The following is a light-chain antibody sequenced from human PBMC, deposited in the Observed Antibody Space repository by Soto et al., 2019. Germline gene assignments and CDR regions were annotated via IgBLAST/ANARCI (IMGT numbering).Light chain of an antibody. V-gene: IGLV4-69*01. Sequence: QLVLTQSPSASASLGASVKLTCTLSSGHSNYAIAWHQQQSEKGPRYLMKLNSDGSHSKGDGIPDRFSGSSSGAERYLTISSLQYEDEADYYCQTWGSGIVVFGGETKLTVL. CDR2: LNSDGSH. J-gene: IGLJ2*01. CDR1: SGHSNYA. CDR3: QTWGSGIVV.